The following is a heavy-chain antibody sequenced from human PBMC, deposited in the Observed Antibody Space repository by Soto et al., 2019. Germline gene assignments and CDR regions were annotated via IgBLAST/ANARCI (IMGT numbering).Heavy chain of an antibody. CDR3: ASGGLFGDYLEY. J-gene: IGHJ4*02. D-gene: IGHD3-10*01. V-gene: IGHV4-4*02. CDR2: IYHSGST. Sequence: QVQLQESGPGLVKPSGTLSLTCVVSGGSISSSNWWSWVRQPPGKGLEWLGEIYHSGSTNYNPSLKTRVTISVDKSKNHFSLKLSSVTAADTAVYYCASGGLFGDYLEYWGQGTLVTVSS. CDR1: GGSISSSNW.